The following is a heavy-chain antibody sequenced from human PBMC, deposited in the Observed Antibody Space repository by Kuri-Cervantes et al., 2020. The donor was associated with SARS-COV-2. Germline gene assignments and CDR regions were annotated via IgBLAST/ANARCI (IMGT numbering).Heavy chain of an antibody. CDR3: ARDLITIFGVVKYNWFDP. CDR1: GGSISSHY. D-gene: IGHD3-3*01. Sequence: GSLRLSCTVSGGSISSHYWSWIRQPPGKGLEWIGYIYYSGSTNYNPSLKSRVTISVDTSKNQFSLKLSSVTAADTAVYYCARDLITIFGVVKYNWFDPWGQGTLVTVSS. V-gene: IGHV4-59*11. J-gene: IGHJ5*02. CDR2: IYYSGST.